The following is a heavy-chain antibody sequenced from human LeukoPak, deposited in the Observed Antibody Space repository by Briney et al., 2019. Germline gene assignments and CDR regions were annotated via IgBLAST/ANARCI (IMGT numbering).Heavy chain of an antibody. J-gene: IGHJ4*02. CDR3: ARDYWRSIEY. CDR1: GFTFSNYW. Sequence: GGSLRLSCAASGFTFSNYWMSWVRQAPRKGLEWVAIINEDGSTKYYVDSLKGRFVISRDNAKNSLYLQMSGLRADDTAVYYCARDYWRSIEYWGQGALVTVSS. CDR2: INEDGSTK. V-gene: IGHV3-7*03. D-gene: IGHD2-2*01.